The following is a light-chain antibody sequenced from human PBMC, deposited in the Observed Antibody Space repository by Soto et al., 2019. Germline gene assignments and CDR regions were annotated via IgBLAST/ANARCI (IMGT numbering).Light chain of an antibody. Sequence: QSVLTQPASVPGSPGQSITISCTGTSSDVGGYNYVSWYQQHPGKAPKLMIYEVSNRPSGVSNRFSGSKSGNTASLTISGLQAEDEADYYCSSYTSSSTRVFGTGTRSPS. CDR1: SSDVGGYNY. CDR3: SSYTSSSTRV. CDR2: EVS. V-gene: IGLV2-14*01. J-gene: IGLJ1*01.